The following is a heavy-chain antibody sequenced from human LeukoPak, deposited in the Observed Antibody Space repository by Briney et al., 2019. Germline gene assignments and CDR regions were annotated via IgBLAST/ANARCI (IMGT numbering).Heavy chain of an antibody. CDR3: ASTLRFLEWSPFDP. Sequence: NPSETLSLTCTLSGGSISTSTYYWGWLRQPPGKGLEWIGSFYYSGSTYYNPSLKSRVTVSADTSKNQFSLKLSSVTAADTAVYYCASTLRFLEWSPFDPWGQGTLVTVSS. CDR2: FYYSGST. D-gene: IGHD3-3*01. J-gene: IGHJ5*02. V-gene: IGHV4-39*01. CDR1: GGSISTSTYY.